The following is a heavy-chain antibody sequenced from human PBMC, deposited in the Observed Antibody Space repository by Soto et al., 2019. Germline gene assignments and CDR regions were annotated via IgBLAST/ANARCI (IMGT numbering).Heavy chain of an antibody. D-gene: IGHD2-2*01. CDR1: GGTFGSYA. CDR3: ARSQGSSTSLEIYYYYYGMDV. V-gene: IGHV1-69*01. J-gene: IGHJ6*02. CDR2: FIPIPGTA. Sequence: QVQLVQSGAEVKKPGSSVKVSCKASGGTFGSYAISWVRQAPGQGLEWMGGFIPIPGTANYAQKFQCRVTLAADESTRTAYRERRSMRSQDTAVNYRARSQGSSTSLEIYYYYYGMDVWGQGTTVTVSS.